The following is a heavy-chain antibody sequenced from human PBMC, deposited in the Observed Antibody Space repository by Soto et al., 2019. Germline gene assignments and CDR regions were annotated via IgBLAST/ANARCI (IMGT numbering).Heavy chain of an antibody. Sequence: SETLSLTCTVSGASVSSGCCYWGWIRQPHGRGLEWIGYVYYSGSTNYKPSLKNRVTISVDTSKNQFSLKLSSVTAADTAVFYCVRQYSADCNGGVCHHAFDIWGQGTMVTVSS. CDR2: VYYSGST. CDR1: GASVSSGCCY. CDR3: VRQYSADCNGGVCHHAFDI. J-gene: IGHJ3*02. D-gene: IGHD2-8*02. V-gene: IGHV4-61*01.